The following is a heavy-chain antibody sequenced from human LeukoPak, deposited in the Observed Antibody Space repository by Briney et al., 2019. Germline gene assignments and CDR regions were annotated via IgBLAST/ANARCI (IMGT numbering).Heavy chain of an antibody. CDR1: GYTFTGFY. CDR3: TRRSAATTGYTF. Sequence: GASVTVSCKASGYTFTGFYMHWVRQAPGQGLEWVGLINPNTGVTDYAQKFQGRVTMTTDTSISTAYMELSSLRSDDTAVYYCTRRSAATTGYTFWGQGTLVIVSS. V-gene: IGHV1-2*02. D-gene: IGHD2-2*02. CDR2: INPNTGVT. J-gene: IGHJ4*02.